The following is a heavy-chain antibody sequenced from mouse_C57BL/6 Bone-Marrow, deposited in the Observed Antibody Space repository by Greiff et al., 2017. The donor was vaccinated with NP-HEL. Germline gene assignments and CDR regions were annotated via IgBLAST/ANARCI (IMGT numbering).Heavy chain of an antibody. CDR1: GFTFSDYY. CDR2: ISNGGGST. D-gene: IGHD2-4*01. Sequence: EVQGVESGGGLVQPGGSLKLSCAASGFTFSDYYMYWVRQTPEKRLEWVAYISNGGGSTYYPATVKGRFTISRDNAKNTLYLQMSRLKSEDTAMYYCARQKGYDSPWFAYWGQGTLVTVSA. CDR3: ARQKGYDSPWFAY. V-gene: IGHV5-12*01. J-gene: IGHJ3*01.